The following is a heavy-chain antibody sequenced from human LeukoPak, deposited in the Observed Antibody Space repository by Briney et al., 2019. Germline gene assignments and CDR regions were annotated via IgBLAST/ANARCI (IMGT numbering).Heavy chain of an antibody. J-gene: IGHJ4*02. CDR2: IKQDGREI. CDR1: GFTLSSYW. D-gene: IGHD1-26*01. V-gene: IGHV3-7*01. CDR3: ARDKQVGATYFDY. Sequence: GGSLRLSCAASGFTLSSYWMSWVRQAPGKGLEWVANIKQDGREIYYVDSVMGRFTISRDNAKNSLYLQMNSLRAEDTAVYYCARDKQVGATYFDYWGQGTLVTVSS.